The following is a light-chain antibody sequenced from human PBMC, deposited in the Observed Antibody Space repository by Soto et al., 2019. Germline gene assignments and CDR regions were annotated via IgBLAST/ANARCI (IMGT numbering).Light chain of an antibody. CDR2: EVS. CDR3: SSYTIRSTVV. V-gene: IGLV2-8*01. Sequence: QSALTQPPSASGSPGQSVTISCTGTSSDVGAYNYVSWYQQHPGKAPKLMIYEVSKRPSGVPDRFSGSKSGNTASLTISGLQADDEADYYCSSYTIRSTVVFGGGTKLTVL. J-gene: IGLJ2*01. CDR1: SSDVGAYNY.